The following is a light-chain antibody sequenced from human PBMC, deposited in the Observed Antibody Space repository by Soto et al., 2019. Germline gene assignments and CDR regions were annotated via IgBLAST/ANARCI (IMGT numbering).Light chain of an antibody. V-gene: IGKV3-15*01. Sequence: EIVMTQSPATLSVSPGERATLSCRASQSINSNLAWYQQKPGQAPRLVIYGASTRATGIPARFSGSGSGTQFTLTISSLQSEDFAVYYCQQYNNWYTFGQGTKVEIK. CDR2: GAS. CDR3: QQYNNWYT. J-gene: IGKJ2*01. CDR1: QSINSN.